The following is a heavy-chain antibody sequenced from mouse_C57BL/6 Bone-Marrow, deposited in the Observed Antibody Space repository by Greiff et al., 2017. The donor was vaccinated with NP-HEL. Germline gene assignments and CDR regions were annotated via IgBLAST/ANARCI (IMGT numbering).Heavy chain of an antibody. CDR2: IWRGGST. CDR1: GFSLTSYG. Sequence: QVQLQQSGPGLVQPSQSLSITCTVSGFSLTSYGVHWVRQSPGKGLEWLGVIWRGGSTDYNAAFMSRLSITKDNSKSQVFFKMNSLQADDTAIYYCAKNYYDVRTCYAMDYRGQGTSVTVSS. CDR3: AKNYYDVRTCYAMDY. V-gene: IGHV2-5*01. J-gene: IGHJ4*01. D-gene: IGHD2-4*01.